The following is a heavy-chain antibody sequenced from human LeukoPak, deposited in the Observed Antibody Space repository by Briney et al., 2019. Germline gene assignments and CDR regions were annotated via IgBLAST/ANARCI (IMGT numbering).Heavy chain of an antibody. Sequence: SETLSLTCAVSGGSILTTDWWSWVRQPPGKGLEWIGEVHLSGASNYNPSLKSRVNMSIDKSKNQLSLELTSVTAADTAIYYCTRESGAFSPFGFWGQGTLVTVSS. D-gene: IGHD1-26*01. V-gene: IGHV4-4*02. CDR2: VHLSGAS. J-gene: IGHJ4*02. CDR3: TRESGAFSPFGF. CDR1: GGSILTTDW.